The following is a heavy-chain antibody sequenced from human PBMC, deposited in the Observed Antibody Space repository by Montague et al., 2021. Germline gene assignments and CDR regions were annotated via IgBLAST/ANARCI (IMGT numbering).Heavy chain of an antibody. Sequence: SLRLSCAASGFSFSSLWMHWVRQAPGKGLAWVSQITSDGSDTNYADSVKGRFTISRDNAKSTLYLQMNRLRDEDTAVYYCVRDRPTAWFDSWGQGTLVTVSS. CDR3: VRDRPTAWFDS. CDR2: ITSDGSDT. D-gene: IGHD5-18*01. CDR1: GFSFSSLW. J-gene: IGHJ5*01. V-gene: IGHV3-74*01.